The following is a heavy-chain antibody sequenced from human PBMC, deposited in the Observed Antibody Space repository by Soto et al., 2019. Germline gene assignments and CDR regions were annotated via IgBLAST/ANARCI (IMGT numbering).Heavy chain of an antibody. CDR3: ARRGAFPSAFDI. Sequence: EGQLVESGGGLVQPGGSLRLSCAASGFTFSSYWMHWVRQAPGKGLVWVSRINSDGSRTSYADSVKGLFTISRDNAKNTLYLQMNSLRAEDTAVYYCARRGAFPSAFDIWGQGTIVTVSS. CDR1: GFTFSSYW. V-gene: IGHV3-74*01. J-gene: IGHJ3*02. CDR2: INSDGSRT. D-gene: IGHD1-26*01.